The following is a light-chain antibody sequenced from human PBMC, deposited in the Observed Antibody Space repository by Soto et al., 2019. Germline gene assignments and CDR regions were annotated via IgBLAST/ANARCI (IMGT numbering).Light chain of an antibody. J-gene: IGKJ4*01. CDR2: GAS. CDR3: QQYGNSLPLT. CDR1: QSVSSSY. V-gene: IGKV3-20*01. Sequence: EIVLTQSPGTLSLSPGERATLSCRASQSVSSSYLAWYQQKPGQAPRLLIYGASSRATGIPDRFSGSGSGTDFTLTISRLEPEDFAVYYCQQYGNSLPLTFGGGTKVDSK.